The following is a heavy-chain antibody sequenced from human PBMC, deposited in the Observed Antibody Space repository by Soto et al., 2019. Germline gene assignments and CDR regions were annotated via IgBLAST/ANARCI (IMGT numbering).Heavy chain of an antibody. CDR2: ISGSGGST. Sequence: GSLRLSCAASGFTFSSYAMSWVRQAPGKGLEWVSAISGSGGSTYYADSVKGRFTISRDNSKNTLYLQMNSLRAEDTAVYYCAKSLFRGVSEDYYFDYWGQGTLVTVSS. J-gene: IGHJ4*02. V-gene: IGHV3-23*01. CDR3: AKSLFRGVSEDYYFDY. CDR1: GFTFSSYA. D-gene: IGHD3-10*01.